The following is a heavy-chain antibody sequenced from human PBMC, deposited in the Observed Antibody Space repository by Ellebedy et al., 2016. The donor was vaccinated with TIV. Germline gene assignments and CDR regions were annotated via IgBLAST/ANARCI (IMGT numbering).Heavy chain of an antibody. CDR3: ARIRPAYCGGDCYLD. D-gene: IGHD2-21*02. CDR2: IDWDDDK. J-gene: IGHJ4*02. CDR1: GFSLSTSGMR. V-gene: IGHV2-70*04. Sequence: SGPTLVKPTQTLTLTCTFSGFSLSTSGMRVSWIRQPPGKALEWLARIDWDDDKFYSTSLKTRLTISKDTSKNQVVLTMTNMDPVDTATYYCARIRPAYCGGDCYLDWGQGTLVTVSS.